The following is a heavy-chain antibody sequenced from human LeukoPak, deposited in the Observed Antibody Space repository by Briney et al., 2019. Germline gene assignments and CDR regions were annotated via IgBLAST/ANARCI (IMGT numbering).Heavy chain of an antibody. CDR3: ARDEINYGSGSYFDF. CDR2: AHYSGSG. J-gene: IGHJ4*02. CDR1: GDSIRTYH. V-gene: IGHV4-59*01. Sequence: PSETLSLTCTVSGDSIRTYHWNWIRQSPGKGLEWIGSAHYSGSGNHNPSLKSRFTISVDTSKNQVSLKLSSITAADTAVYYCARDEINYGSGSYFDFWGQGTLVTVSS. D-gene: IGHD3-10*01.